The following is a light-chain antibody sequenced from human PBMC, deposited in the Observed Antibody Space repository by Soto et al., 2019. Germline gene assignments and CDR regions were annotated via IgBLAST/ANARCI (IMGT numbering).Light chain of an antibody. CDR3: SSYVGTNSDVA. Sequence: QSALTQPPSASGSRGQSVTISCTGTRSDVGAYNSVSWYQQHPGKAPKLLIYEVNKRPSGVPDRFSGSKSGNTASLIVSGLQAEDEAVYLCSSYVGTNSDVAFGGGTKLTVL. CDR1: RSDVGAYNS. J-gene: IGLJ2*01. CDR2: EVN. V-gene: IGLV2-8*01.